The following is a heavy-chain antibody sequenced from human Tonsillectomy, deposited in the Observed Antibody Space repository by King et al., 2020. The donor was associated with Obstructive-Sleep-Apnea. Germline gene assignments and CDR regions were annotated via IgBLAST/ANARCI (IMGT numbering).Heavy chain of an antibody. V-gene: IGHV3-9*01. CDR1: GFTFDDYA. Sequence: VQLVESGGGLVQPGRSLRLSCAASGFTFDDYAMHWVRQAPGKGLEWVSSISWNSGSTGYADSVKGRFTISRDNARNSLYLQMNSLRAEDTALYYCAKGLGPSMWAEYFLPWGQGTLVTVSS. CDR3: AKGLGPSMWAEYFLP. D-gene: IGHD1-26*01. J-gene: IGHJ1*01. CDR2: ISWNSGST.